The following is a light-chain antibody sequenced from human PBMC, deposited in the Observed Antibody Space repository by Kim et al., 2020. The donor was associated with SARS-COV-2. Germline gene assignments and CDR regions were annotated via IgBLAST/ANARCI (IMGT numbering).Light chain of an antibody. J-gene: IGLJ1*01. CDR1: SSYIRSFSY. Sequence: GQSITISCTAASSYIRSFSYVFWYQQLPGTAPKLIISDVTKRPSGVSSRFSGSKSGYTASLTISGLQPEDEADYYCYSYTANTKGVFGTGTKVTVL. V-gene: IGLV2-14*03. CDR2: DVT. CDR3: YSYTANTKGV.